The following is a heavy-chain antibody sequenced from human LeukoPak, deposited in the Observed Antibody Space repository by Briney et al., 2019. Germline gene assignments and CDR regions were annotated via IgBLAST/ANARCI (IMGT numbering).Heavy chain of an antibody. V-gene: IGHV4-34*01. Sequence: PSETLSLTCAVYGGSFSGYYWSWIRQPPGKGLEWIGEINHSGSTNYNPSLKSRVTISVDTSQNQFSLKMSSVTAADTAVYYCARGPYYDFWSGYYTPYYYYYMDVWGKGTTVTVSS. J-gene: IGHJ6*03. D-gene: IGHD3-3*01. CDR1: GGSFSGYY. CDR3: ARGPYYDFWSGYYTPYYYYYMDV. CDR2: INHSGST.